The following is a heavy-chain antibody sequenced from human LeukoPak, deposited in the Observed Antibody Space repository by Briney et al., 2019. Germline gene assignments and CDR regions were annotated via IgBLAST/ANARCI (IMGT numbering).Heavy chain of an antibody. CDR3: ARDLMGPAGGWFDP. J-gene: IGHJ5*02. CDR2: ISAYNGNT. Sequence: ASVKVSCKASGYTFTSYGISWVRQAPGQGLEWMGWISAYNGNTNYAQKLQGRVTMTTVTSTSTAYMELRSLRSDDTAVYYCARDLMGPAGGWFDPWGQGTLVTVSS. V-gene: IGHV1-18*01. D-gene: IGHD3-10*01. CDR1: GYTFTSYG.